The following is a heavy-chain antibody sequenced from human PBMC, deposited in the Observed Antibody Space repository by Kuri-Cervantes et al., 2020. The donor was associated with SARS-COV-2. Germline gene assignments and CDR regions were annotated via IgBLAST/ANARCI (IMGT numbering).Heavy chain of an antibody. CDR3: AKDGAGAHDF. CDR2: ISYDGNNK. Sequence: GESLKISCAASGFKFSRTDMHWVRQAPGKGLEWVAFISYDGNNKKCIASGKGRFTISRDNSQKKLYLQMRSLRPEDTAMYYCAKDGAGAHDFWGQGTLVTVSS. CDR1: GFKFSRTD. V-gene: IGHV3-30*18. J-gene: IGHJ4*02. D-gene: IGHD4/OR15-4a*01.